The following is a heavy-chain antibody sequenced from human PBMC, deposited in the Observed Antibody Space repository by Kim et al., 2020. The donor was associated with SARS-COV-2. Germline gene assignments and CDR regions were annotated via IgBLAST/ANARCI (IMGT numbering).Heavy chain of an antibody. J-gene: IGHJ4*02. CDR3: ATPGRSSGWYGY. CDR2: IGGSGVIT. V-gene: IGHV3-23*01. D-gene: IGHD6-13*01. Sequence: GGSLRLSCAASGSTFSSFAMSWVRQAPGKGLEWVSLIGGSGVITYYADSVKGRFTISRDNSKNTLYLQMNSLRAEDTAVYYCATPGRSSGWYGYWGQGTLVTVSS. CDR1: GSTFSSFA.